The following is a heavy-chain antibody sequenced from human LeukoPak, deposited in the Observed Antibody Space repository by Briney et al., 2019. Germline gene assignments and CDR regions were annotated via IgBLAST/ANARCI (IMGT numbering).Heavy chain of an antibody. J-gene: IGHJ4*02. CDR1: GFTFSRNS. D-gene: IGHD5-12*01. CDR3: ARTRYSGYDYDY. V-gene: IGHV3-21*01. CDR2: ISSGSSYI. Sequence: GGSLRLSCATSGFTFSRNSMNWVSQAPGKGLEWVSSISSGSSYIIYYADSVKGRFTISRDNAKNSLYLQMDSLRAEDTAVYYCARTRYSGYDYDYWGQGTLVTVSS.